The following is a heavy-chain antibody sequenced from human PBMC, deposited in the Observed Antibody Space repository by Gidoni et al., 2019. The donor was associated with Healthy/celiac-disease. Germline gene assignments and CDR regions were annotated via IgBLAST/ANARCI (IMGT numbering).Heavy chain of an antibody. CDR1: GYTFPSYY. CDR2: INPRGGST. CDR3: ARDEGYCSGGSCYSYNWFDP. V-gene: IGHV1-46*01. J-gene: IGHJ5*02. Sequence: QVQLVQSGAEVKKPGASVKVSCKASGYTFPSYYMHWVRQAPGQGLEWLGIINPRGGSTSYAQKFQGRVTMTRDTSTSTVYMELSSLRSEDTAVYYCARDEGYCSGGSCYSYNWFDPWGQGTLVTVSS. D-gene: IGHD2-15*01.